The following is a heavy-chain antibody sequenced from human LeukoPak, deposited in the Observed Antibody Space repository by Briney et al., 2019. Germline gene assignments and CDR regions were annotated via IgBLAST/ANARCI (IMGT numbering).Heavy chain of an antibody. J-gene: IGHJ6*03. CDR1: GFTFTAYS. D-gene: IGHD2-2*01. V-gene: IGHV3-48*04. Sequence: GGSLRLSCAASGFTFTAYSINWVRQAPGKGLEWVSYISRDSSTIYYADSVKGRFTISRDNAKNSLYLQMNSLRAEDTAVYYCARVRVYCSSTSCHGSYMDVWGKGTTVTVS. CDR3: ARVRVYCSSTSCHGSYMDV. CDR2: ISRDSSTI.